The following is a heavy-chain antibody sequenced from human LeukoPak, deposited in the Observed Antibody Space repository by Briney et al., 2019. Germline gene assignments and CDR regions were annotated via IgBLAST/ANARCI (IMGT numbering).Heavy chain of an antibody. CDR1: GFTFSNYA. Sequence: GGSLRLSCAASGFTFSNYAMSWVRQAPGKGLEWVAIISDDGINKSYADSVKGRFTISRDNSKSTLYLQMNSLRAEDTAVYYCARSRQQLVSNWFDPWGQGTLVTVSS. CDR2: ISDDGINK. D-gene: IGHD6-13*01. CDR3: ARSRQQLVSNWFDP. J-gene: IGHJ5*02. V-gene: IGHV3-30-3*01.